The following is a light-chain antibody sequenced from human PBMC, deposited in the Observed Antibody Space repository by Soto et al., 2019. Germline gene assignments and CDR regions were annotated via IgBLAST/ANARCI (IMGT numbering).Light chain of an antibody. CDR3: QQYHSLPFT. J-gene: IGKJ3*01. V-gene: IGKV1-33*01. Sequence: IPMTQSPSSLSASVGDRITITCQASQDISKYLIWYQQTPGKAPKFLIYEASNLERGVPSRFSGSGSGTDFTLTINSLQPEDIATYYCQQYHSLPFTFGPGTKLDIK. CDR1: QDISKY. CDR2: EAS.